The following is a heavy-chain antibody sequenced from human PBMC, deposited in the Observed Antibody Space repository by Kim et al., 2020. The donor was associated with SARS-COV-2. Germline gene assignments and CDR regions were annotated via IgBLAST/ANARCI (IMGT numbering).Heavy chain of an antibody. CDR1: GGSISSSSYY. J-gene: IGHJ4*01. Sequence: SETLSLTCTVSGGSISSSSYYWGWIRQPPGKGLEWIGSIYYSGSTYYNPSLKSRVTISVDTSKNQFSLKLSSVTAADTAVSYCARQKRYFDPLPYYFDY. V-gene: IGHV4-39*01. CDR3: ARQKRYFDPLPYYFDY. D-gene: IGHD3-9*01. CDR2: IYYSGST.